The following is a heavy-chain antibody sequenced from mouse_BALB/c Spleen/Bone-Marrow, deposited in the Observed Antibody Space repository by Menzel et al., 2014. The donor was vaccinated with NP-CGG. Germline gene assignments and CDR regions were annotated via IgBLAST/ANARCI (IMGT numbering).Heavy chain of an antibody. D-gene: IGHD1-1*01. Sequence: VQLQHSGADLVKPGASVKLSCTASGFNIKDTYMHWVKQRPEQGLEWIGRIDPANGNTKYDPKFQGKATITADTSSNTAYLQLSSLTSEDTAVYYCARGDYYGGSFFAYWGQGTLVTVSA. CDR2: IDPANGNT. V-gene: IGHV14-3*02. J-gene: IGHJ3*01. CDR3: ARGDYYGGSFFAY. CDR1: GFNIKDTY.